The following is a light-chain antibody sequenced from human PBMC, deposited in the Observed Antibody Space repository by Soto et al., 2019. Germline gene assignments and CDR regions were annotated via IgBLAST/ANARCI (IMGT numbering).Light chain of an antibody. CDR3: EQYNNWPRT. J-gene: IGKJ1*01. CDR1: QSVSTN. CDR2: GTS. Sequence: EIVMTQSPATLSVSPGERATLSCRASQSVSTNLAWYQQKPGQAPSLLIYGTSTRATGIPARFSGSGSGTEFPLTISSLQSEDFAVYYCEQYNNWPRTCGQGTKVEIK. V-gene: IGKV3-15*01.